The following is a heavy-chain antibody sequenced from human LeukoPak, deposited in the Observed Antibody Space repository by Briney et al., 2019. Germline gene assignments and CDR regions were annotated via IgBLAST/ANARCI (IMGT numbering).Heavy chain of an antibody. CDR1: GFTFSSYA. CDR3: ARDMRRYCSGGSCYRHFDY. V-gene: IGHV3-30-3*01. D-gene: IGHD2-15*01. Sequence: PTGGSLRLSCAASGFTFSSYAMHWVRQAPGKGLEWVAVISYDGSNKYYADSVKGRFTMSRDNSKNTLYLQMNSLRAEDTAVYYCARDMRRYCSGGSCYRHFDYWGQGTLVTVSS. J-gene: IGHJ4*02. CDR2: ISYDGSNK.